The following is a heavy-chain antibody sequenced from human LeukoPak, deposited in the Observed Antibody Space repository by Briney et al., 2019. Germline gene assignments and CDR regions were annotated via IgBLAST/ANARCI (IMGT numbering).Heavy chain of an antibody. V-gene: IGHV1-69*05. CDR3: TLGYYDSSGYYYGLDY. CDR1: GGTFSSYA. Sequence: ASVKVSCKASGGTFSSYAISWVRQAPGQGLEWMGGIIPIFGTANYAQKFQGRVTITTDESTSTAYMELSGLRSEDTAVYYCTLGYYDSSGYYYGLDYWGQGTLVTVSS. D-gene: IGHD3-22*01. J-gene: IGHJ4*02. CDR2: IIPIFGTA.